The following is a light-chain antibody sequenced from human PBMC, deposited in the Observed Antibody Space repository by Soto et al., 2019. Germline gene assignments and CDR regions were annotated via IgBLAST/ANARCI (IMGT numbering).Light chain of an antibody. J-gene: IGLJ3*02. CDR3: TSYVGNDIWV. V-gene: IGLV2-8*01. CDR2: EVT. CDR1: SSDVGAYKY. Sequence: QSVLTQPPSASGSPGQSVTISCTGTSSDVGAYKYVSWYQQYPGKAPKLMIYEVTKRPSGVPDRFSGSKSGNTASLTVSGLLAEDEADYYCTSYVGNDIWVFGGGTMLTVL.